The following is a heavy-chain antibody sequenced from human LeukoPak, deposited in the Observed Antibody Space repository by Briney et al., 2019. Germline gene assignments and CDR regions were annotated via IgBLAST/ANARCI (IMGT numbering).Heavy chain of an antibody. V-gene: IGHV3-11*04. CDR1: GFTFSDYY. J-gene: IGHJ4*02. CDR3: ARGRAPSYGYFDY. CDR2: ISGSASTI. Sequence: PGGSLRLSCAASGFTFSDYYMSWIRQAPGKGLAWVSYISGSASTIYYADSVKGRFTISRDNAKNTLYLQMNSLRAEDTAVYYCARGRAPSYGYFDYWGQGTLVAVSS. D-gene: IGHD3-16*01.